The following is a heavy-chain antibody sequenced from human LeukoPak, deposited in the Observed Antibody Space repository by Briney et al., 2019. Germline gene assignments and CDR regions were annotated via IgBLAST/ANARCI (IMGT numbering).Heavy chain of an antibody. CDR2: SKSKSDGGKA. CDR3: ATDGYCSGGSCYSYDN. D-gene: IGHD2-15*01. Sequence: GGSLRLSCAASGFTFSNAWVTWVRQAPGKGLEWVGRSKSKSDGGKADYGVPVKGRFSISRDESKSTMYLQMNSLKTEDTAVYYCATDGYCSGGSCYSYDNWGQGTLVTVSS. CDR1: GFTFSNAW. J-gene: IGHJ4*02. V-gene: IGHV3-15*01.